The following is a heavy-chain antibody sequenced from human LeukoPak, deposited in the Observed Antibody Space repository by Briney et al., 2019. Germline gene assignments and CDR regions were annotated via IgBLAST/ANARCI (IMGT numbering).Heavy chain of an antibody. J-gene: IGHJ4*02. V-gene: IGHV4-34*01. CDR3: ARSSSSLPWYFDY. CDR2: INHSGST. D-gene: IGHD6-6*01. CDR1: GGSFSGYY. Sequence: SETLSLTCAVYGGSFSGYYWSWIRQPPGKGLEWIGEINHSGSTNYNPSLKSRVTISVDTSKNQFSLKLSSVTAADTAVYYCARSSSSLPWYFDYWGQGTLVTVSS.